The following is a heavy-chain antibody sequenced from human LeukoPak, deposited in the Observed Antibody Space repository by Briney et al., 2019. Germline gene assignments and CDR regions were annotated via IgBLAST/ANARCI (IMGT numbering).Heavy chain of an antibody. CDR3: AKDLRYDSSGYPTHYYYSGMVL. J-gene: IGHJ6*02. V-gene: IGHV3-30*18. CDR1: GFTFSSYG. D-gene: IGHD3-22*01. Sequence: PGRSLTLSCAASGFTFSSYGMHWVRQAPGKGLEWVAVISYDGSNKYYADSVKGRFTISRDNSKNTPYLQMNSLRAEDTAVYYCAKDLRYDSSGYPTHYYYSGMVLWGRETTVTVSS. CDR2: ISYDGSNK.